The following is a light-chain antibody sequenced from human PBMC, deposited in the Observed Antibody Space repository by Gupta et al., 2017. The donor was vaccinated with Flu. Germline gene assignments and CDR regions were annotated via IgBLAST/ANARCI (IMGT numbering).Light chain of an antibody. V-gene: IGKV3-20*01. CDR1: QSVASY. Sequence: EIVLTQSPGTLSLSPGERATLSCRASQSVASYLAWYQQKTGQAPRLLIYGASSRATGIPDRFSGSGSGTDFSLTISRREHEDFAEYYWQHYGTSPTFGQGTKLEIK. CDR3: QHYGTSPT. J-gene: IGKJ2*01. CDR2: GAS.